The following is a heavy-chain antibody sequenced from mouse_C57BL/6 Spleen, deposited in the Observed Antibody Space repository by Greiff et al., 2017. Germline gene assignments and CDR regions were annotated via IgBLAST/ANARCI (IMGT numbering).Heavy chain of an antibody. V-gene: IGHV2-5*01. Sequence: QVQLQQSGPGLVQPSQSLSITCTVSGFSLTSYGVHWVRQSPGKGLEWLGVIWRGGSTDYNAAFMSRLSITKDNSKSQVFFKMNSLQADDTAIYYCAKRGGSSYDWYFDVWGTGTTVTVSS. CDR1: GFSLTSYG. D-gene: IGHD1-1*01. J-gene: IGHJ1*03. CDR3: AKRGGSSYDWYFDV. CDR2: IWRGGST.